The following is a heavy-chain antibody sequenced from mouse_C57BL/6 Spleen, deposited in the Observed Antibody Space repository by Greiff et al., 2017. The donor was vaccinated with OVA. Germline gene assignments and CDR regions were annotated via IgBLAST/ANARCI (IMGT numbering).Heavy chain of an antibody. CDR3: ARRDDYVYFDV. CDR1: GFTFSDYY. CDR2: ISNGGGST. V-gene: IGHV5-12*01. J-gene: IGHJ1*03. Sequence: EVMLVESGGGLVQPGGSLKLSCAASGFTFSDYYMYWVRQTPEKRLEWVAYISNGGGSTYYPDTVKGRFTISRDNAKNTLYLQMSRLKSEDTSMYYCARRDDYVYFDVWGTGTTVTVSS. D-gene: IGHD2-4*01.